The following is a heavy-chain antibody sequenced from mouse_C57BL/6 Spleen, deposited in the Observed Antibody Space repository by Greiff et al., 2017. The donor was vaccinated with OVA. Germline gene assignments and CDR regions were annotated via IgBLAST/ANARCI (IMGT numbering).Heavy chain of an antibody. V-gene: IGHV1-69*01. CDR1: GYTFTSYW. D-gene: IGHD2-3*01. J-gene: IGHJ2*01. Sequence: QVQLQQPGAELVMPGASVKLSCKASGYTFTSYWMHWVKQRPGQGLEWIGEIDPSDSYTNYNQKFKGKSTLTVDKSSSTAYMQLSSLTSEDSAVYYCAKFYDGYLDYWGQGTTLTVSS. CDR3: AKFYDGYLDY. CDR2: IDPSDSYT.